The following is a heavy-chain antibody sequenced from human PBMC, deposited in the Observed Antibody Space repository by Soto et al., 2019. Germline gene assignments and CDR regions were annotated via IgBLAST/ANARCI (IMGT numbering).Heavy chain of an antibody. Sequence: SETLSLTCAVSADSINISHWCNCVRPPPGKGLKWIGKISHSGSTYYNAPHPSPLTLSSDKSESHFSLKLTSAAAAVTAGYYCAALHFWSGPWTHTRLYYWGPGTLGTGSS. CDR1: ADSINISHW. J-gene: IGHJ4*02. D-gene: IGHD3-3*02. V-gene: IGHV4-4*02. CDR2: ISHSGST. CDR3: AALHFWSGPWTHTRLYY.